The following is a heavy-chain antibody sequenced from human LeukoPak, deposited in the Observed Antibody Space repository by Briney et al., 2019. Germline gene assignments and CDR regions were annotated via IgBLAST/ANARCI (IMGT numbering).Heavy chain of an antibody. CDR1: GYTFTTYT. D-gene: IGHD3-10*01. V-gene: IGHV7-4-1*02. CDR2: INTNTGNP. J-gene: IGHJ5*02. Sequence: ASVNVSCKASGYTFTTYTINWVRQAPGQGLEWMGWINTNTGNPTYAQGFTGRFVFSLDTSVSTAYLQISSLKAEDTAVYYCASLLTMVRGDPTTESWGQGTLVTVSS. CDR3: ASLLTMVRGDPTTES.